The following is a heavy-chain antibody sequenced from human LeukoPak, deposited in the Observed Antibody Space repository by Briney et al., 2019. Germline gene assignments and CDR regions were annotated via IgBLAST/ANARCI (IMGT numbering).Heavy chain of an antibody. D-gene: IGHD2-2*01. CDR1: GYTFTGYY. Sequence: ASVKISCKASGYTFTGYYMHWVRQAPGQGLEWMGWINPNSGGTNYAQKVQGRVTMTRDTSISTAYMELSRLRSDDTAVYYCASGYCSSTSCYAGGYYYYYGMDVWGQGTTVTVSS. V-gene: IGHV1-2*02. CDR3: ASGYCSSTSCYAGGYYYYYGMDV. CDR2: INPNSGGT. J-gene: IGHJ6*02.